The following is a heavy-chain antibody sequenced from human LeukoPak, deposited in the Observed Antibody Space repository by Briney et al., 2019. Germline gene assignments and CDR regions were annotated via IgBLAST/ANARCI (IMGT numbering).Heavy chain of an antibody. V-gene: IGHV3-48*03. CDR1: GFTFSSYE. Sequence: GGSLRLSCTASGFTFSSYEMNWVRQAPGKGLERVSYISSSGTTIYYADSVKGRFTISRDNAKNSLYLQMNSLRAEDTADYYCARRTDGYTSNWGQRTLVTVSS. D-gene: IGHD5-24*01. CDR3: ARRTDGYTSN. J-gene: IGHJ4*02. CDR2: ISSSGTTI.